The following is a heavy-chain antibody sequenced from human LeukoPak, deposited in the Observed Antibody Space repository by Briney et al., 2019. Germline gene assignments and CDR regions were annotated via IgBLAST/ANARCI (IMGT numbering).Heavy chain of an antibody. V-gene: IGHV3-30*18. CDR3: AKLCDGTGLADY. CDR2: ISHDGEKT. D-gene: IGHD2-8*02. CDR1: GVPFSLYS. Sequence: PGTSLRLSCAASGVPFSLYSMHWVRQAPGKGLECVAIISHDGEKTFYSESVRGRFTISRDNSKNTLDLQMNSLRAEDTALYYCAKLCDGTGLADYWGQGTLVTVSS. J-gene: IGHJ4*02.